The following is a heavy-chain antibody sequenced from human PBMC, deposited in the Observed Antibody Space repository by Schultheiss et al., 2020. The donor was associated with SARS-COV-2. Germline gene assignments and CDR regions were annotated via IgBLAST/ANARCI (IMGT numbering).Heavy chain of an antibody. D-gene: IGHD3-9*01. J-gene: IGHJ4*02. Sequence: GGSLRLSCAASGFTFSNAWMSWVRQAPGKGLEWVGRIKSKTDGGTTDYAAPVKGRFTISRDDSKNTLYLQMNSLKTEDTAVYYCTTDLVLRYFDWLLSSGAPTPYWGQGTLVTVSS. V-gene: IGHV3-15*07. CDR1: GFTFSNAW. CDR3: TTDLVLRYFDWLLSSGAPTPY. CDR2: IKSKTDGGTT.